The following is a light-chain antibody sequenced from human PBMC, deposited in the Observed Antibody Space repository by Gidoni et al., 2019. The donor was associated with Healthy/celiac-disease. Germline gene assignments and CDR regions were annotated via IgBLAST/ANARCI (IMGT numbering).Light chain of an antibody. CDR2: DAS. CDR1: QSVSSY. V-gene: IGKV3-11*01. CDR3: QQRSNWPPALT. Sequence: EIVLTQSPATLSLSPGERATLSCRASQSVSSYLAWYQQKPGQAPRLLIPDASNRATGTPARFSGSGSGTDFTLTISSLEPEDFAVYYCQQRSNWPPALTFGGGTKVEIK. J-gene: IGKJ4*01.